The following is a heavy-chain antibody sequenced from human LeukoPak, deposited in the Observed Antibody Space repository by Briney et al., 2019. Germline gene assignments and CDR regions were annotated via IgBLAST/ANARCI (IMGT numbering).Heavy chain of an antibody. J-gene: IGHJ4*02. V-gene: IGHV3-21*01. Sequence: GGSLRLSCAASGFTSSSYSMNWVRQAPGKGLEWVSSISSSSSYIYYADSVKGRFTISRDNAKNSLYLQMNSLRAEDTAVYYCASGYDSSGYYYNYWGQGTLVTVSS. CDR1: GFTSSSYS. CDR2: ISSSSSYI. D-gene: IGHD3-22*01. CDR3: ASGYDSSGYYYNY.